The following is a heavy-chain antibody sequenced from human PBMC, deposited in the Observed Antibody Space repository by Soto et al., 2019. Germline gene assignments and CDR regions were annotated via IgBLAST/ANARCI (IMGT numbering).Heavy chain of an antibody. V-gene: IGHV3-33*01. D-gene: IGHD3-3*01. CDR1: GFTFSNYG. J-gene: IGHJ4*02. CDR2: IWYDGSNK. CDR3: ARHLENSRGDPGDY. Sequence: QVQLVESGGGVVQPGRSLRLSCAASGFTFSNYGMHWVRQAPGKGLEWVAVIWYDGSNKYYVDSVKGRFTISRDNSKNTLYLQMNSMRAEDTSVYYCARHLENSRGDPGDYWGQGTLVTVSS.